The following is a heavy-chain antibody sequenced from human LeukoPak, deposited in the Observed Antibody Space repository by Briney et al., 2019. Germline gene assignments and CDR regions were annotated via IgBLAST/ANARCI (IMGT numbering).Heavy chain of an antibody. J-gene: IGHJ6*02. CDR1: GYTFTGYY. CDR2: INPDSGGT. CDR3: ARVPVWGYGMDV. Sequence: GASVKVSCKASGYTFTGYYMHWVRQAPGQGLEWMGWINPDSGGTNYAQKFQGRVTMTRDTSISTAYMELSRLRSDDTAVYYCARVPVWGYGMDVWGQGTTVTVSS. V-gene: IGHV1-2*02. D-gene: IGHD2-8*01.